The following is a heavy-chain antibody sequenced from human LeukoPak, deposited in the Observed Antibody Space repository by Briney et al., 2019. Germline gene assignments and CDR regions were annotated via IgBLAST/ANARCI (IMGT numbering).Heavy chain of an antibody. CDR3: AREGNEWELHGDAFDI. V-gene: IGHV4-39*07. Sequence: SETLSLTCTVSGGSISSSSYYWGWIRQPPGKGLEWIGSIYYSGSTYYNPSLKSRVTMSVDTSKNQFSLKLSSVTAADTAVYYCAREGNEWELHGDAFDIWGQGTMVTVSS. D-gene: IGHD1-26*01. CDR1: GGSISSSSYY. CDR2: IYYSGST. J-gene: IGHJ3*02.